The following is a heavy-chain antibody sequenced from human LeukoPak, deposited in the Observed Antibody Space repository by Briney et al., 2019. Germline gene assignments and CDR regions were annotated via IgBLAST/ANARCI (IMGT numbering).Heavy chain of an antibody. CDR1: GFTFSSYW. Sequence: GGSLRLSCAASGFTFSSYWMSWVRQAPGKGLEWVSGISGSGSNTYYADSVKGRFTISRDNSKNTLYLQMNSLRAEDTAVYYCAKVGEGSGDAFDIWGQGTMVTVSS. J-gene: IGHJ3*02. CDR3: AKVGEGSGDAFDI. V-gene: IGHV3-23*01. D-gene: IGHD6-19*01. CDR2: ISGSGSNT.